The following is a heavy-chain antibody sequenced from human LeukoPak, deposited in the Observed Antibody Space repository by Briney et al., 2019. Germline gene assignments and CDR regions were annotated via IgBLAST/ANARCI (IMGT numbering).Heavy chain of an antibody. V-gene: IGHV4-59*11. CDR3: AREYYDFWSGPYMDV. CDR2: IYYSGST. D-gene: IGHD3-3*01. CDR1: GGSMSSHY. Sequence: TPETLSLTCTVSGGSMSSHYWSWIRQPPGKGLEWIGYIYYSGSTNCNPSLKSRVTISVDTSKNQFSLKLSSVTAADTAVYYCAREYYDFWSGPYMDVWGKGTTVTVSS. J-gene: IGHJ6*03.